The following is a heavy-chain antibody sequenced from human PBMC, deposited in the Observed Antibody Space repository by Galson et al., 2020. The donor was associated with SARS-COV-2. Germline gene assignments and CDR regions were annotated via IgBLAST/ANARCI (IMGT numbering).Heavy chain of an antibody. J-gene: IGHJ5*02. CDR2: ISYDGSNK. CDR1: GFTFSSYA. CDR3: ARNAARNWFDP. Sequence: GGSLRLSCAASGFTFSSYAMHWVRQAPGKGLEWVAVISYDGSNKYYADSVKGRFTISRDNSKNTLYLQMNSLRAEDTAVYYCARNAARNWFDPWGQGTLVTVSS. D-gene: IGHD2-15*01. V-gene: IGHV3-30-3*01.